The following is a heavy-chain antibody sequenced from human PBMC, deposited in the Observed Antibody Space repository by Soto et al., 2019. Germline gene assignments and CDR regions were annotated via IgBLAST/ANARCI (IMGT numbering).Heavy chain of an antibody. Sequence: PGGALRLSCSASGFTFGSYAMSWVRQAPGKGLEWVSAISGSGGSTYYADSVKGRFTISRDNSKNTLYLQMNSLRAEDTAVYYCAKETWIQLWGPFDYWGQGTLVTVSS. CDR2: ISGSGGST. V-gene: IGHV3-23*01. D-gene: IGHD5-18*01. CDR1: GFTFGSYA. CDR3: AKETWIQLWGPFDY. J-gene: IGHJ4*02.